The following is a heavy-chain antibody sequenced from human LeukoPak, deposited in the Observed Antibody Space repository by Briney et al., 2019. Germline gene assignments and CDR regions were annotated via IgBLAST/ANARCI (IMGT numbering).Heavy chain of an antibody. V-gene: IGHV3-66*02. D-gene: IGHD6-6*01. CDR3: ARDSRSGYYYGMVG. CDR1: GFTVSSYY. CDR2: IYSGGST. J-gene: IGHJ6*01. Sequence: GGSLRLSCAASGFTVSSYYMSWVRQAPGKGLEWVSVIYSGGSTNYEDSVKGRFTISRENSKNTMCLQMNRLRAEDTAVYYCARDSRSGYYYGMVGWGQGTTVTVSS.